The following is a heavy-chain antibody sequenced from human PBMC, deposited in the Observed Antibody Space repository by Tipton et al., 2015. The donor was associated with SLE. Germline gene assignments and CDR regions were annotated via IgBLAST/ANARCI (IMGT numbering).Heavy chain of an antibody. J-gene: IGHJ6*03. Sequence: VQLVQSGAEVKKPGESLKISCKGSGYSFISYWIVWVRQMPGKGLEWMGRIDPSDSYTNYSPSFQGHVTISADKSISTAYLQWSSLKASDTAMYYCARLTSGALYYYYMDVWGKGTTVTVSS. CDR2: IDPSDSYT. CDR1: GYSFISYW. D-gene: IGHD4/OR15-4a*01. CDR3: ARLTSGALYYYYMDV. V-gene: IGHV5-10-1*01.